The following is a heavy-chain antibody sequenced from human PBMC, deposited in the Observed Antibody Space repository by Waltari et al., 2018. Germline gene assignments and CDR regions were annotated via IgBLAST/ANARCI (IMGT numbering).Heavy chain of an antibody. Sequence: QVQLQESGPGLVKPSGTLSVTCAVSGHSISGRYWWSWVRQPPGKGLEWIGQIHGSGRSNYNPSLESRLTVSMDTSSNPFSLTVTSATAADTAIYYCARDRGRGLYLDSWGQGTLVTVSP. CDR3: ARDRGRGLYLDS. CDR2: IHGSGRS. J-gene: IGHJ4*02. D-gene: IGHD1-26*01. CDR1: GHSISGRYW. V-gene: IGHV4-4*02.